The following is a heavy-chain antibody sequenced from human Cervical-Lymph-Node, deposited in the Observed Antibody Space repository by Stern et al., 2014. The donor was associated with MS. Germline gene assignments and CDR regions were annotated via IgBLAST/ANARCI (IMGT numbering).Heavy chain of an antibody. Sequence: QLVESGGGVVQPGRSLRLSCAASGFSFSSYAMHWVRQAPGKGLEWVAPIWYDGSNPYYADSVTGRFTISRASFKYTLYLQMNSLRAEDAAVYYCASAYSSSHYYFDYWGQGTLVTVSS. CDR2: IWYDGSNP. CDR3: ASAYSSSHYYFDY. D-gene: IGHD6-13*01. V-gene: IGHV3-33*01. CDR1: GFSFSSYA. J-gene: IGHJ4*02.